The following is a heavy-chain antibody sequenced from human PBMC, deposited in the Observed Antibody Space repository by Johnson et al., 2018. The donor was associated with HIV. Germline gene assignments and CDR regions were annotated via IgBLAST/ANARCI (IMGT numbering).Heavy chain of an antibody. V-gene: IGHV3-30*04. CDR1: GFTFSSYA. CDR2: ISYDGSNK. D-gene: IGHD2-21*02. Sequence: QVQLVESGGGVVQPGRSLRLSCAASGFTFSSYAMHWVRQAPAKGLEWVAVISYDGSNKYYADSVKGRFTIYRDNSKNTLYLQMNSLRAEDTAVYYCAKDKAVVTALYDAFDIWGQGTMVTVSS. CDR3: AKDKAVVTALYDAFDI. J-gene: IGHJ3*02.